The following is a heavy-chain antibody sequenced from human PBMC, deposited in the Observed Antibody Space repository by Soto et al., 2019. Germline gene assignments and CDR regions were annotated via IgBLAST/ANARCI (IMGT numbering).Heavy chain of an antibody. Sequence: EVQLVESGGGLVQPGGSLRLSCAASGFTFSSYWMSWVRQAPGKGLEWVANIKQDGSEKYCVDSVKGRFTISRDNAKNSLYLQMNSLRAEDTAVYYCARVSGSGWPSGYYYGMDVWGQGTTVTVSS. CDR1: GFTFSSYW. D-gene: IGHD6-19*01. CDR3: ARVSGSGWPSGYYYGMDV. V-gene: IGHV3-7*05. J-gene: IGHJ6*02. CDR2: IKQDGSEK.